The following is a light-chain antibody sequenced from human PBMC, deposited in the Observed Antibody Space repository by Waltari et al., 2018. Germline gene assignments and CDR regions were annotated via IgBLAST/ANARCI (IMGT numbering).Light chain of an antibody. J-gene: IGKJ5*01. CDR3: QQYYSYAIT. V-gene: IGKV1-5*03. CDR2: KAS. CDR1: QGIHSL. Sequence: DIQMTQSPSSLSASVGDRITITCRASQGIHSLLVWYQQKPGKAPNLLIYKASILQSVVPSRFSGSGSGTEFTLTISSLQPDDLGTYYCQQYYSYAITFGQGTRLDIK.